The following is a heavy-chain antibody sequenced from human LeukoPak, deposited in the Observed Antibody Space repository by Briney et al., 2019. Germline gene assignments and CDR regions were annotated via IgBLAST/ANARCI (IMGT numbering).Heavy chain of an antibody. D-gene: IGHD5-18*01. CDR3: AGGGGHSYGYFDD. V-gene: IGHV3-30*04. J-gene: IGHJ4*02. CDR2: ISYDGSNK. Sequence: GGSLRLSCAAPGFSFRSYAMYWVRQAPGKGLEWVTVISYDGSNKYYADFVKGRFTISRDNSKSTQYLQMNSLRAEDTAVYYCAGGGGHSYGYFDDWGQGTLVTVSS. CDR1: GFSFRSYA.